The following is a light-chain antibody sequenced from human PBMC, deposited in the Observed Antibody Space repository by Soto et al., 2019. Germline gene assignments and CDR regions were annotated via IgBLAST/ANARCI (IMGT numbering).Light chain of an antibody. Sequence: QSALTQPASVSGSPGQAITISCPGTSSDVGSYNYVSWYQLHQGKAPKLMIYEVSNRPSGVSNRFSGSKSGDTASLTISGLQAEDEADYYCSSYTTRTTLYVFGTGTKVTVL. CDR1: SSDVGSYNY. CDR2: EVS. J-gene: IGLJ1*01. CDR3: SSYTTRTTLYV. V-gene: IGLV2-14*01.